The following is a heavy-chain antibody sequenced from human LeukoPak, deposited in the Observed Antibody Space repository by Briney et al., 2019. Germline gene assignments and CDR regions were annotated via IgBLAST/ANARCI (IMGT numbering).Heavy chain of an antibody. Sequence: PGGSLRLSCASSGFTLSSYAMSWVRQAPGKGLEWVSAISGSGSSTYYADSVKGRFTISRDNSKNTLYLQMNSLRAEDTAVYYCVVGDFIFDYWGQGTLVTVSS. CDR1: GFTLSSYA. J-gene: IGHJ4*02. CDR3: VVGDFIFDY. V-gene: IGHV3-23*01. CDR2: ISGSGSST. D-gene: IGHD2-21*01.